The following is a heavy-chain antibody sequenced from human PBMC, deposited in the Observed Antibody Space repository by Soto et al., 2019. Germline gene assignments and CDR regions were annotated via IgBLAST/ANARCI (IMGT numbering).Heavy chain of an antibody. Sequence: GASVKVSCKASGYTFTGYYMHWVRQAPGQGLEWMGWINPNSGGTNYAQKFQGRVTMTRDTSISTAYMGLSRLRSDDTAVYYCARGSEYYDFWSGPDYYGMDVWGQGTTVTV. V-gene: IGHV1-2*02. CDR2: INPNSGGT. CDR3: ARGSEYYDFWSGPDYYGMDV. D-gene: IGHD3-3*01. CDR1: GYTFTGYY. J-gene: IGHJ6*02.